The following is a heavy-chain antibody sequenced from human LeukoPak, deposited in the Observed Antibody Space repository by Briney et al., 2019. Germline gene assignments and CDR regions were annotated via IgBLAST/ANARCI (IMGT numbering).Heavy chain of an antibody. V-gene: IGHV3-20*04. CDR1: GFTFDDYG. Sequence: GGSLRLSCAASGFTFDDYGMSWVRQAPGKGLEWVSGINWNGGSTGYADSVKGRFTISRDNAKNSLYLQMNSLRAEDTALYYCARDVGGALQSGFMDVWGERTTVTVSS. J-gene: IGHJ6*03. D-gene: IGHD1-26*01. CDR3: ARDVGGALQSGFMDV. CDR2: INWNGGST.